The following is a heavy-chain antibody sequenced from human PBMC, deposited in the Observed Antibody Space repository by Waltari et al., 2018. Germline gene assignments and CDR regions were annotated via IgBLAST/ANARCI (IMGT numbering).Heavy chain of an antibody. Sequence: EVQLLESGGGLVQPGGSLRLSCADSGFTFSSYAIGWVRQAPGKGLGWVSAISGSGGSTYDADSVKGRFTISRDNSKNTLYLQMNSLRAEDTAVYYCAKMVATTGYYFDYWGQGTLVTVSS. D-gene: IGHD5-12*01. CDR1: GFTFSSYA. V-gene: IGHV3-23*01. CDR2: ISGSGGST. J-gene: IGHJ4*02. CDR3: AKMVATTGYYFDY.